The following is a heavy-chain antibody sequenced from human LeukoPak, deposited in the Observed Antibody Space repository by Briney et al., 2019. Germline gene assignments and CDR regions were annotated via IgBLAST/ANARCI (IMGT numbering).Heavy chain of an antibody. Sequence: PGGSLRLSCAGSGFTFSDYSLGWVRQAPGKGLEWVSTISGSGGSTYYADSVKGRFTISRDTSKNTLYLQMNSLRVEDTAVYFCAKGPVYYDFWSGYSPDYYFDYWGQGTLVTVSS. CDR1: GFTFSDYS. D-gene: IGHD3-3*01. CDR2: ISGSGGST. CDR3: AKGPVYYDFWSGYSPDYYFDY. V-gene: IGHV3-23*01. J-gene: IGHJ4*02.